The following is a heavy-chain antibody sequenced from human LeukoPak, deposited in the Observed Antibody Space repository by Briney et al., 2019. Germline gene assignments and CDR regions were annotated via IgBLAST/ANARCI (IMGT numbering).Heavy chain of an antibody. V-gene: IGHV3-23*01. CDR1: GFTFSSYA. CDR2: ISGSGGST. D-gene: IGHD1-1*01. CDR3: AKDLDYYYYGMDV. Sequence: GGSLRLSCAASGFTFSSYAMSWVRQAPGKGLEWVSAISGSGGSTYCADSVKGRCTISRDNSKNTLYLQMNSLRAEDTAVYYCAKDLDYYYYGMDVWGQGTTVTVSS. J-gene: IGHJ6*02.